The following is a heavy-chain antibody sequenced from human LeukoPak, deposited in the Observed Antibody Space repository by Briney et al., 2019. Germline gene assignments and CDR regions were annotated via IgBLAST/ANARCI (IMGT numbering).Heavy chain of an antibody. D-gene: IGHD3-3*01. CDR2: IRYDGSNN. J-gene: IGHJ4*02. CDR3: AKDSYYDFWSGYWSGDYFDY. CDR1: GFTFSSYG. Sequence: PGGSLRLSCAASGFTFSSYGMHWVRQAPGKGLEWVAFIRYDGSNNYYADSVKGRFTISRDNSKNTLYLQMNSLRAEDTAVYYCAKDSYYDFWSGYWSGDYFDYWGQGTLVTVSS. V-gene: IGHV3-30*02.